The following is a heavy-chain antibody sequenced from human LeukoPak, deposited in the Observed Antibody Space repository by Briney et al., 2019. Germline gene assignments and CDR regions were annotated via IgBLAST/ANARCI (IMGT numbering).Heavy chain of an antibody. Sequence: SETLSLTCAVYGGSFSGYYWSWIRQPPGKGLEWIGEINHSGSTNYNPSLKSRVTISVDTSKNQFSLRLSSVTAADTAVYYCARANRVSLYYFDYWGQGTLVTVSS. V-gene: IGHV4-34*01. CDR1: GGSFSGYY. CDR3: ARANRVSLYYFDY. CDR2: INHSGST. J-gene: IGHJ4*02. D-gene: IGHD5/OR15-5a*01.